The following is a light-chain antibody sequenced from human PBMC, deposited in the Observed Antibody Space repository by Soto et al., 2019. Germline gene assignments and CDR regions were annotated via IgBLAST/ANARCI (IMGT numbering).Light chain of an antibody. J-gene: IGKJ2*01. Sequence: EIVLTQSPGTLSLSPGDRATLSCRASQSVSSSDLACYQQKPGQAPRLLIYGASTRATGIPDRFSGSGSGTDFTLTISRLEPEDFAVYYCQQYGGSPLYTFGQGTKLEIK. V-gene: IGKV3-20*01. CDR3: QQYGGSPLYT. CDR2: GAS. CDR1: QSVSSSD.